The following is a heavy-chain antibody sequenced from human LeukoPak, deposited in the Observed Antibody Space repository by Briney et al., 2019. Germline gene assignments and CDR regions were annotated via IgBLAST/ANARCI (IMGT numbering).Heavy chain of an antibody. D-gene: IGHD4-17*01. CDR2: GFYSGSA. CDR1: GGSISGSSYY. J-gene: IGHJ4*02. Sequence: PSETLSLTCTVSGGSISGSSYYRAWIRQPPGKGLEWIGSGFYSGSAYYNPSLKSRVTISVDTSKNQFSLNLSSVTAADTAVYYCARLRGAMTPVTSDFDYWGQGTLVTVSS. CDR3: ARLRGAMTPVTSDFDY. V-gene: IGHV4-39*01.